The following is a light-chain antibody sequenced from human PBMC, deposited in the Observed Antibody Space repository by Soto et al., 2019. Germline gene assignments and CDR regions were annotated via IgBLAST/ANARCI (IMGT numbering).Light chain of an antibody. CDR3: LQDYNYPWT. V-gene: IGKV1-6*01. CDR1: QGIRNA. Sequence: AIQMTQSPSSLSASVGDRVTITCRASQGIRNALGWYQQKPGKAPKLLIYAASSLQSGVPSRFSGSGSGTDFTLTISSLQPEDFGTYYCLQDYNYPWTFGQGTKVEIK. J-gene: IGKJ1*01. CDR2: AAS.